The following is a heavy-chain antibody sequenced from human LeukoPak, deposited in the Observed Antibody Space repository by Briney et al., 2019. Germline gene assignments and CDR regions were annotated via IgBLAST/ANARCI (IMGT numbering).Heavy chain of an antibody. CDR1: GFTVNNFW. V-gene: IGHV3-7*01. Sequence: PGGSLRLSCAASGFTVNNFWMGWVRQAPGKGLEWVANIRHNGSEKYYVDSVKGRFTISRDNAENSLFLHMNSLRAEDTAVYYCARSLNVDYWGQGTLVTVSS. CDR3: ARSLNVDY. J-gene: IGHJ4*02. D-gene: IGHD2-8*01. CDR2: IRHNGSEK.